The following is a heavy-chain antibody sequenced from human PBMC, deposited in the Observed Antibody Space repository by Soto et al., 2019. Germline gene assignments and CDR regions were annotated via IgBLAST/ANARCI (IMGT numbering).Heavy chain of an antibody. V-gene: IGHV3-23*01. J-gene: IGHJ4*01. Sequence: EVQLLESGGGLVQPGGSLRLSCAASGFTFSSYAMRWVRQAAVKGLEWVSAISGSGGSTYYADSVKGRFTISRDNSKNTLYLQMNSLRAEDTALYYCARRGSGSYYDYSGHGTLVTVSS. CDR1: GFTFSSYA. CDR2: ISGSGGST. CDR3: ARRGSGSYYDY. D-gene: IGHD1-26*01.